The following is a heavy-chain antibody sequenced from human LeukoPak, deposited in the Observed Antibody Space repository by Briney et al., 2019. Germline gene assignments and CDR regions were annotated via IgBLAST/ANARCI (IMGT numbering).Heavy chain of an antibody. V-gene: IGHV5-51*01. CDR1: GYSLTSYW. J-gene: IGHJ4*02. CDR3: ARRHSSGYYQDN. D-gene: IGHD3-22*01. CDR2: NQPGDSDT. Sequence: GESLKISSKGSGYSLTSYWIGWVRHMPGKGLEWMGMNQPGDSDTRYSPSFQGQVTISADKSISTAYLQWSSLKASDTAMYYCARRHSSGYYQDNWGQGTLVTVSS.